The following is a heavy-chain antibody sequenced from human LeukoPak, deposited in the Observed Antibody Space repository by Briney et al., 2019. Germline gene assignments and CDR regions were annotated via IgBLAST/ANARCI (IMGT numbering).Heavy chain of an antibody. CDR1: GFTFSSYA. J-gene: IGHJ6*02. V-gene: IGHV3-23*01. CDR2: ISGSGGST. D-gene: IGHD3-3*01. CDR3: AKDLRITIFGVVHYGMDV. Sequence: PGGSLRLSCAASGFTFSSYAMSWVRQAPGKGLEWVSAISGSGGSTYYADSVKGRFTISRDNSKNTLYLQMNSLRAEDTAAYYCAKDLRITIFGVVHYGMDVWGQGTTVTVSS.